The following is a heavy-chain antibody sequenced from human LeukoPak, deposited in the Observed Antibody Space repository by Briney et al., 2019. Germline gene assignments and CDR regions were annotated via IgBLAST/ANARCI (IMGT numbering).Heavy chain of an antibody. V-gene: IGHV3-21*01. CDR3: ARRRDGYAAY. CDR1: GFTFSSYS. CDR2: ISSSSNYI. D-gene: IGHD5-24*01. J-gene: IGHJ4*02. Sequence: GGSLRLSCAASGFTFSSYSMNWVRQAPGKGLEWVSSISSSSNYIYYADSVKGRFTISRDNAKNSLYLQMNSLRAEDTAVYYCARRRDGYAAYWGQGTLVTVSS.